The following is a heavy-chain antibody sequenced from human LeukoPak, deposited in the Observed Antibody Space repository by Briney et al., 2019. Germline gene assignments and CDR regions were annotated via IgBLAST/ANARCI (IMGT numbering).Heavy chain of an antibody. CDR3: ADSSGYYYGAFDI. Sequence: GGSLRLSCAASGFTFSSYSTNWVRQAPGKGLEWVSYISSSSSTIYYADSVKGRFTISRDNAKNSLYLQMNSLRAEDTAVYYCADSSGYYYGAFDIWGQGTMVTVSS. V-gene: IGHV3-48*04. D-gene: IGHD3-22*01. CDR2: ISSSSSTI. J-gene: IGHJ3*02. CDR1: GFTFSSYS.